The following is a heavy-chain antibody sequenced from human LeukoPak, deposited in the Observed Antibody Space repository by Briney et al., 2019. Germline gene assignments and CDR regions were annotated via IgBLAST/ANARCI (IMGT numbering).Heavy chain of an antibody. V-gene: IGHV4-34*01. J-gene: IGHJ4*02. CDR2: INHSGST. D-gene: IGHD3-16*01. CDR3: ARLHDDDVMLDY. Sequence: SETLSLTCAVYGGSFSGYYWSWIRQPPGKGLEWIGEINHSGSTKYNPSLKSRVTISVGTSKNQFSLNLNSVTAADTAVYYCARLHDDDVMLDYWGPGTLVTVSS. CDR1: GGSFSGYY.